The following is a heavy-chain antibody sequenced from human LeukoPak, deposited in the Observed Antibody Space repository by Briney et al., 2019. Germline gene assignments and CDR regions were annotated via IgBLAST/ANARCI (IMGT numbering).Heavy chain of an antibody. Sequence: PGGSLRLSCAASGFTFSSYSMNWVRQAPGKGLEWVSSISSSSSYIYYADSVKGRFTISRDNAKNSLYLQMNSLRAEDTAVYYCARDRASSSWYPVGTDAFDIWGQGTMVTVSS. D-gene: IGHD6-13*01. CDR1: GFTFSSYS. CDR3: ARDRASSSWYPVGTDAFDI. J-gene: IGHJ3*02. CDR2: ISSSSSYI. V-gene: IGHV3-21*01.